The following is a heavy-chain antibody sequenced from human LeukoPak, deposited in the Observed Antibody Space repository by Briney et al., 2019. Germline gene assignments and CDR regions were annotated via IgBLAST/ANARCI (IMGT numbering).Heavy chain of an antibody. J-gene: IGHJ4*02. Sequence: GGSLRLSCAASGFTFSGSAMHWVRQAPGKGLEWVAVISHDGSNKYYADSVKGRFTISRDNSKNTLYLQMNSLRAEDTAVYYCAKDVSWAYYYDSSGYHPDYWGQGTLVTVSS. CDR1: GFTFSGSA. D-gene: IGHD3-22*01. CDR2: ISHDGSNK. CDR3: AKDVSWAYYYDSSGYHPDY. V-gene: IGHV3-30*04.